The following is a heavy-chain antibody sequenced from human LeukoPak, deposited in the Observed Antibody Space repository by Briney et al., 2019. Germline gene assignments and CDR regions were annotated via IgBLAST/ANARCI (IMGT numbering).Heavy chain of an antibody. CDR2: ISGSGGST. D-gene: IGHD2-21*02. CDR1: GFTVSSYA. V-gene: IGHV3-23*01. J-gene: IGHJ4*02. CDR3: AKDRVTPFDY. Sequence: GVSLRLSCSASGFTVSSYAMSWVRQAPGKGLEWFSAISGSGGSTYYADSVKVRFTISRDNSKNTLYLQMNSLRAEDTAVYYCAKDRVTPFDYWGQGTLVTVSS.